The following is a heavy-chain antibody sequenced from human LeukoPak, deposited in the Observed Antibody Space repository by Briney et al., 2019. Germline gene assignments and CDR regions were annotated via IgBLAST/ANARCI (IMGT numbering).Heavy chain of an antibody. V-gene: IGHV4-59*05. D-gene: IGHD4-17*01. CDR3: ARRYGDYVLDYYYYYGMDV. J-gene: IGHJ6*02. CDR2: IYYSGST. CDR1: GGSISSYY. Sequence: SETLSLTCTVSGGSISSYYWSWIRQPPGKGLEWIGRIYYSGSTSSNPSLKSRATISVDTSKNQFSLKLSSVTAADTAVYYCARRYGDYVLDYYYYYGMDVWGQGTTVTVSS.